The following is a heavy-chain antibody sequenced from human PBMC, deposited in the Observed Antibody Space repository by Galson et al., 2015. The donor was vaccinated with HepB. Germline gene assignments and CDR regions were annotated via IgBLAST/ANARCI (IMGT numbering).Heavy chain of an antibody. Sequence: SLRLSCAASGFTFSSYGMHWVRQAPGKGLEWVAFIRYDGSNKYYADSVKGRFTISRDNSKNTLYLQMNSLRAEDTAVYYCAKERRAVLGSTLGYWGQGTLVTVSS. D-gene: IGHD3-16*01. CDR3: AKERRAVLGSTLGY. CDR2: IRYDGSNK. CDR1: GFTFSSYG. J-gene: IGHJ4*02. V-gene: IGHV3-30*02.